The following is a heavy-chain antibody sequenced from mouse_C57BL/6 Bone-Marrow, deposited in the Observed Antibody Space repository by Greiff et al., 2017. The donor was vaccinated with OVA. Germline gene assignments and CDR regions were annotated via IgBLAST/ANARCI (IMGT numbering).Heavy chain of an antibody. D-gene: IGHD2-14*01. CDR1: GYTFTSYW. J-gene: IGHJ2*01. V-gene: IGHV1-64*01. CDR2: IHPNSGSS. Sequence: QVQLQQPGAELVKPGASVKLSCKASGYTFTSYWMHWVKQRPGQGLEWIGMIHPNSGSSNYNEKFKSKATLTVDKSSSTAYMQLSSLTSEDSAVYDCDRGDFKYDLDYWGQGTTRTVSS. CDR3: DRGDFKYDLDY.